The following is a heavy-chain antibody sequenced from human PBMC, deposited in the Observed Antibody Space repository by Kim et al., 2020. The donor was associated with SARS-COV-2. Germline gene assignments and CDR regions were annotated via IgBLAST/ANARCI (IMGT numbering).Heavy chain of an antibody. CDR3: ARVTAAAGVFDY. V-gene: IGHV6-1*01. J-gene: IGHJ4*02. D-gene: IGHD6-13*01. Sequence: AYAVSVKNRITINPDTSKNQFSLQLNPVTPEDTAVYYCARVTAAAGVFDYWGQGTLVTVSS.